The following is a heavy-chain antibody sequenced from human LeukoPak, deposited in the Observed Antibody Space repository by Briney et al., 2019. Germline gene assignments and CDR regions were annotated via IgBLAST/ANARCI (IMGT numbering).Heavy chain of an antibody. CDR2: ISWDGGST. Sequence: PGGSLRLSCAASGFTFDDYAMHWVRQGPGKGLQWVSLISWDGGSTYYADSVKGRFTVSRDNSKNSLYLQMNSLRPEDTALYYCAKDPTQFPSYYFDYWGQGTLVTVSS. V-gene: IGHV3-43D*03. D-gene: IGHD2-2*01. CDR3: AKDPTQFPSYYFDY. J-gene: IGHJ4*02. CDR1: GFTFDDYA.